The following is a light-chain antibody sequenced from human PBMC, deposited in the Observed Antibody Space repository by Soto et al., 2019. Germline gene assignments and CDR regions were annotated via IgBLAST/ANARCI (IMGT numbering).Light chain of an antibody. Sequence: DIQMTQSPSTLSASVGDRVTITCRASQSISSWLAWYQQKPGKAPKLLIYKASTLESGVPSTFSGSESGTEFTLTISSLQPDDFATYYCQQYNSYSPWTFGQETKVEIK. V-gene: IGKV1-5*03. CDR3: QQYNSYSPWT. CDR2: KAS. J-gene: IGKJ1*01. CDR1: QSISSW.